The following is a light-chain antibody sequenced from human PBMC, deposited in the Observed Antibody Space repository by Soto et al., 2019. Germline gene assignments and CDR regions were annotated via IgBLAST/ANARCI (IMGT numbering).Light chain of an antibody. CDR2: EVS. Sequence: QSALTQPASVSGSPGQSITISCTGTSSDVGGYNYVSWYQQHPGKAPKIMIYEVSNRPSGVSNSFSGSKSGNTASLTISGLQAEDEADYYCCSYTSSRTLVFGGGTKLTVL. V-gene: IGLV2-14*01. CDR1: SSDVGGYNY. J-gene: IGLJ3*02. CDR3: CSYTSSRTLV.